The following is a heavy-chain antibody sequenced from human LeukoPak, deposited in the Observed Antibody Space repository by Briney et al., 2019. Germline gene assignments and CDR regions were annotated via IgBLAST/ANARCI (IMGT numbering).Heavy chain of an antibody. CDR3: ARALGLVRGAPGY. D-gene: IGHD3-10*01. CDR1: GYTFTGYY. J-gene: IGHJ4*02. Sequence: ASVKVSCKASGYTFTGYYMHWVRQALGQGFGGMGWINPNSGCTNYAQEFQGRVTMDRDTSISTAYMELSRLRSDDTAVYYCARALGLVRGAPGYWGQGTLVNVFS. V-gene: IGHV1-2*02. CDR2: INPNSGCT.